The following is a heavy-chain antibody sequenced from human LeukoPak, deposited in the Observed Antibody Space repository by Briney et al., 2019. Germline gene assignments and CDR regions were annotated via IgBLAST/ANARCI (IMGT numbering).Heavy chain of an antibody. Sequence: SETLSLTCTVSGGSISSSSYYWGWIRQPPGKGLEWIGSIYYSGSTYYNPSLKSRVTISVDTSKNQFSLKLSPVTAADTAVYYCASVLPVGYCSGGSCYPTPYFDYWGQGTLVTVSS. CDR2: IYYSGST. CDR1: GGSISSSSYY. CDR3: ASVLPVGYCSGGSCYPTPYFDY. J-gene: IGHJ4*02. D-gene: IGHD2-15*01. V-gene: IGHV4-39*07.